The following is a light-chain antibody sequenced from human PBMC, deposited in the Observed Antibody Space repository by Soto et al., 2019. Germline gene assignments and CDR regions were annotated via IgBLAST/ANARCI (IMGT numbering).Light chain of an antibody. Sequence: IHMTQSASSLSASVGYRVTIICRASQGIVRYLNWYQQKQGKAPKLLIYAASSLQSGVPSRFSGSGYGTDFNLTISSLQPEDFATYYCQQSYSTPLTFGGGTKVDIK. CDR1: QGIVRY. V-gene: IGKV1-39*01. CDR2: AAS. CDR3: QQSYSTPLT. J-gene: IGKJ4*01.